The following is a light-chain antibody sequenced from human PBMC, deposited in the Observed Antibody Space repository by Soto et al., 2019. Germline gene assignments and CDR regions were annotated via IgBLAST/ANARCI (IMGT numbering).Light chain of an antibody. V-gene: IGLV7-43*01. Sequence: QAVVTQEPSLTVSPGGTVTLTCASSTGAVTSGYYPNWFQQKPGQAPRALIYSTSNKYSWTPARFSGSLLGGKAALTLSGVQPEDEAEYYCLLYYGGAVVFGGGTKLTVI. CDR1: TGAVTSGYY. J-gene: IGLJ2*01. CDR2: STS. CDR3: LLYYGGAVV.